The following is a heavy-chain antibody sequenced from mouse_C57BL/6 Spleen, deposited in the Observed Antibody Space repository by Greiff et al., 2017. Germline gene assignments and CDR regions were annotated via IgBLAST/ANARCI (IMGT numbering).Heavy chain of an antibody. J-gene: IGHJ4*01. V-gene: IGHV1-61*01. CDR2: IYPADSET. CDR1: GYTFTSYW. CDR3: AREGHYCGSSYGAMDY. Sequence: VQLQQPGAELVRPGSSVKLSCKASGYTFTSYWMDWVKQRPGQGLEWIGNIYPADSETHYNQKFKDKATLTVDKSSSTAYMQLSSLTSEDSAVYYGAREGHYCGSSYGAMDYWGQGTSVTVSS. D-gene: IGHD1-1*01.